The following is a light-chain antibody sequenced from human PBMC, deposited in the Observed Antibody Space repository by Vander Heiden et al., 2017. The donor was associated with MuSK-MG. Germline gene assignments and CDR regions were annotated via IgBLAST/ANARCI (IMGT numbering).Light chain of an antibody. J-gene: IGKJ2*01. V-gene: IGKV1-39*01. CDR3: QQSDSTPLT. CDR2: AAS. Sequence: DIEMTQSPSSLSASVGDRVTITCRASQSISSYLNWYQQKPGKAPKLLIYAASSLQSGVPSRFSGSGSGTDFTLTISRLQPEDFATHYCQQSDSTPLTFGQGTKLEIK. CDR1: QSISSY.